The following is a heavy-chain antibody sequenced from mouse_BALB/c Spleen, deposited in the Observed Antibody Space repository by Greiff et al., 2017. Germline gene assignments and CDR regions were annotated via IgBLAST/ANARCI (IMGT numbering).Heavy chain of an antibody. J-gene: IGHJ1*01. V-gene: IGHV2-6-7*01. D-gene: IGHD1-1*01. CDR1: GFSLTGYG. Sequence: VHLVESGPGLVAPSQSLSITCTVSGFSLTGYGVNWVRQPPGKGLEWLGMIWGDGSTDYNSALKSRLSISKDNSKSHVFLKMNSLQTDDTARYDCARHYYGSSYWYFDVWGAGTTVTVSS. CDR3: ARHYYGSSYWYFDV. CDR2: IWGDGST.